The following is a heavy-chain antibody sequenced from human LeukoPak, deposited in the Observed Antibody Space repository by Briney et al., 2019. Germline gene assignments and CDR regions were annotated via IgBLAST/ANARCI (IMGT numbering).Heavy chain of an antibody. CDR2: IKQDGSEK. D-gene: IGHD2-21*01. J-gene: IGHJ4*02. CDR3: ARLKGEHSLFEY. CDR1: GFTLSTYW. Sequence: GGSLILSCAASGFTLSTYWMTWVRQAPGKGLEWVANIKQDGSEKYYADSVKGRFTISGDNAKNSLYLQMNSLRAEDTAVYYCARLKGEHSLFEYWGQGTLVTVSS. V-gene: IGHV3-7*02.